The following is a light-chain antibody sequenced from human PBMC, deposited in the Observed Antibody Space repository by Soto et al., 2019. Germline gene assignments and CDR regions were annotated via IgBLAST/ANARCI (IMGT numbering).Light chain of an antibody. Sequence: QSALTQPASVSGSPGQSITISCTGTSSDVGGYNYVSWYQQHPGKAPKLMIYDVSNRPSGVSNRFSGSKSGNTASLTISGLQAEDEADYYCSSYTSSSTLVVFGLGTKLIVL. CDR1: SSDVGGYNY. CDR3: SSYTSSSTLVV. CDR2: DVS. V-gene: IGLV2-14*01. J-gene: IGLJ2*01.